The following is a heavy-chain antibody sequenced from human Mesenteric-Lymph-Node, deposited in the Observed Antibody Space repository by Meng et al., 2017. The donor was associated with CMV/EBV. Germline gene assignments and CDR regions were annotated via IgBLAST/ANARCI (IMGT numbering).Heavy chain of an antibody. V-gene: IGHV4-39*01. J-gene: IGHJ5*02. CDR2: IYYSGST. D-gene: IGHD3-10*01. CDR1: GGSISSSSYY. Sequence: QLQLQESGPGLVKPSETLFLTCTVSGGSISSSSYYWGWIRQPPGKGLEWIGSIYYSGSTYYNPSLKSRVTISVDTSKNQFSLKLSSVTAADTAVYYCARPHYYGSGSSPWFDPWGQGTLVTVSS. CDR3: ARPHYYGSGSSPWFDP.